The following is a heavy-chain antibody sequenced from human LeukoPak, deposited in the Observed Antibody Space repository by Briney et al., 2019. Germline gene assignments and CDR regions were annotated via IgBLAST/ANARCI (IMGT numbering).Heavy chain of an antibody. CDR2: IRYDGSNK. J-gene: IGHJ4*02. CDR3: AKDCGGDCYRTIDY. D-gene: IGHD2-21*01. CDR1: GFTFSSYG. V-gene: IGHV3-30*02. Sequence: PGGSLRLSCAASGFTFSSYGMHWVRQAPGKGLEWVAFIRYDGSNKYYADSVKGRFTISRDNSKNTRYLQMNSLRAEDTAVYYCAKDCGGDCYRTIDYWGRRTLVTVSS.